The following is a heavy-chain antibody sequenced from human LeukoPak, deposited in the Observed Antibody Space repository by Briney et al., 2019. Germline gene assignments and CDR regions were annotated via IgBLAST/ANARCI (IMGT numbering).Heavy chain of an antibody. Sequence: GGSLRLSCAASGFTFDDYAMHWVRQAPGKGLEWVSLISWDGGSTYYADSVKGRFTISRDNSKNSLYLQMNSLRAEDTALYYCAKAKEEGYYYYYMDVWGKGTTVTVSS. CDR2: ISWDGGST. V-gene: IGHV3-43D*03. CDR1: GFTFDDYA. J-gene: IGHJ6*03. CDR3: AKAKEEGYYYYYMDV.